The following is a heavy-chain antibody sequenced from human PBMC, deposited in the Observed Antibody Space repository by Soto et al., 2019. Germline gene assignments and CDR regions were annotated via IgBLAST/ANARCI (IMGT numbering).Heavy chain of an antibody. Sequence: EVQLVGSGGGLVQPGGSLRLSCVASGFTFRTYWMTWVRQAPGKGLEWVANIKQDGSEKYYVDSVRGRFAISRDNAKDSLYHLKNSLRVEDTAVYYCARDGLYCTYANCRGDAYDVWDQGTIVTVSS. J-gene: IGHJ3*01. CDR2: IKQDGSEK. V-gene: IGHV3-7*04. CDR1: GFTFRTYW. D-gene: IGHD2-8*01. CDR3: ARDGLYCTYANCRGDAYDV.